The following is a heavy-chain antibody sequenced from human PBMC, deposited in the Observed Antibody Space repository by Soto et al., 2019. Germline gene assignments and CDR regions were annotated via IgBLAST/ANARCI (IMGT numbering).Heavy chain of an antibody. J-gene: IGHJ4*02. Sequence: SETLSLTCAVYGGSFSGYYWSWIRQPPGKGLEWIGEINHSGSTNYNPSLKSRVTISVDTSKNQFSLKLSSVTAADTAVYYCARVHPLTYDYVWGSYRYTGFYFDCWGQGTLVTVSS. D-gene: IGHD3-16*02. V-gene: IGHV4-34*01. CDR1: GGSFSGYY. CDR3: ARVHPLTYDYVWGSYRYTGFYFDC. CDR2: INHSGST.